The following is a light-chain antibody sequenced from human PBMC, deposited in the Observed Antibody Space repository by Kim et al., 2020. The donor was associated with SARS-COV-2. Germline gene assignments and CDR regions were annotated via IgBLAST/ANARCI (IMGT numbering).Light chain of an antibody. Sequence: SSELTQDPAVSVALGQTVRITCRGDSLRSYYATWYQQKAGQAPALVVYGKNNRPSGIPDRFSRSSSGNTASLTITGAQADDEADYYCMSSGTSGAVVFGGGTQLTVL. V-gene: IGLV3-19*01. J-gene: IGLJ2*01. CDR2: GKN. CDR1: SLRSYY. CDR3: MSSGTSGAVV.